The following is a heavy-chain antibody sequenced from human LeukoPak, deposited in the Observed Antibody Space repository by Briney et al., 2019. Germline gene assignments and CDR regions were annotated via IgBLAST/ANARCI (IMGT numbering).Heavy chain of an antibody. Sequence: SETLSLTCTVSGGSVSSSAYYWGWIRQPPEKGLEWIGNIYYSGTTYYNPSLKSRVTISVDTSKKQFSLKLRSVTAADTAVYYCARHEWGITNAFDIWGQGTMVTVSS. CDR2: IYYSGTT. D-gene: IGHD1-14*01. CDR3: ARHEWGITNAFDI. V-gene: IGHV4-39*01. J-gene: IGHJ3*02. CDR1: GGSVSSSAYY.